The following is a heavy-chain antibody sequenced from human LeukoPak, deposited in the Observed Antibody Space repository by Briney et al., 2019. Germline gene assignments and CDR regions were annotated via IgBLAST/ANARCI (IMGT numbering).Heavy chain of an antibody. D-gene: IGHD3-10*01. J-gene: IGHJ6*04. CDR3: ARDQVLLWFGEYPPYGMDV. CDR1: GFTFSSYA. Sequence: PGGSLRLSCAASGFTFSSYAMHWVRQAPGKGLEWVAVISYDGSNKYYADSVKGRFTISRDNSKNTLYLQMNSLRAGDTAVYYCARDQVLLWFGEYPPYGMDVWGKGTTVTVSS. V-gene: IGHV3-30*04. CDR2: ISYDGSNK.